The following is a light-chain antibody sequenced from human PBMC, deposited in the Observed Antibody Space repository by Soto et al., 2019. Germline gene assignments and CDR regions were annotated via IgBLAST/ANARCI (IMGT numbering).Light chain of an antibody. J-gene: IGKJ2*01. CDR1: QSVSSSY. CDR2: GAS. V-gene: IGKV3-20*01. CDR3: LQYGSSPYT. Sequence: EIVLTQSPGTLSLSPGERATLSCRASQSVSSSYLAWYQQKPGQAPRLLIYGASSRATGIPDRFSGSGSGTDFTLTITRLEPEDVAMYYCLQYGSSPYTFGQGTKLEIK.